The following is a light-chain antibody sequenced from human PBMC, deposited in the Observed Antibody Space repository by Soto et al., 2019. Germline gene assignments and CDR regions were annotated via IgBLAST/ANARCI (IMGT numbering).Light chain of an antibody. CDR1: QSLLHSNGYKY. J-gene: IGKJ1*01. CDR2: LGS. V-gene: IGKV2-28*01. CDR3: MQALRTSLP. Sequence: EIVLTQSPLSLPVTPGEPASISCRSNQSLLHSNGYKYLGLYLQKPGHSPQLLISLGSNRAYWVPDGFRGSGSGKDFTLTSSRVEAEYVGVYYCMQALRTSLPVGQGTKVEIK.